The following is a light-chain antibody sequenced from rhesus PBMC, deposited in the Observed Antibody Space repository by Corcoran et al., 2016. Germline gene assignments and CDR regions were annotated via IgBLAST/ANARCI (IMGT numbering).Light chain of an antibody. CDR1: ENVNNY. CDR3: QHGSCTRT. J-gene: IGKJ1*01. CDR2: KES. V-gene: IGKV1-74*01. Sequence: DIQMTQSPSSLSASVGDRVTITGRASENVNNYSNWYQQKPGKAPNLLIYKESTLQTGVPSRFSGSGSGTNYTFTITSLPPEDVATYYCQHGSCTRTFGQGTKVEIK.